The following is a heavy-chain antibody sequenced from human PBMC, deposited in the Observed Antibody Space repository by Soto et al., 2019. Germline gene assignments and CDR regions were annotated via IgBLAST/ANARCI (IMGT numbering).Heavy chain of an antibody. J-gene: IGHJ6*03. Sequence: GASVKVSCKASGYTFTSYGISWVRQAPGQGLEWMGWISAYNGNTNYAQKLQGRVTMTTDTSTSTAYMELRSLGSEDTAVYYCARASIDCGCDCYPSYHHCYIDVWGKGTTVTGSS. V-gene: IGHV1-18*01. CDR2: ISAYNGNT. D-gene: IGHD2-21*01. CDR3: ARASIDCGCDCYPSYHHCYIDV. CDR1: GYTFTSYG.